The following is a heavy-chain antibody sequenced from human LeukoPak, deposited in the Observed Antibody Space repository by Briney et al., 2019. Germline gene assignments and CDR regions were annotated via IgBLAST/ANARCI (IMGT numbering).Heavy chain of an antibody. V-gene: IGHV3-53*01. CDR1: GFTFSSYW. J-gene: IGHJ6*02. Sequence: GGSLRLSCAASGFTFSSYWMYWVRQAPGKGLEWVSSIGSDNKPHYSESVKGRFAISRDNSRNTLFLQLHNLRVEDTAPYYCARELHYYVAMDVWGQGTTVTVSS. CDR2: IGSDNKP. CDR3: ARELHYYVAMDV. D-gene: IGHD3-10*02.